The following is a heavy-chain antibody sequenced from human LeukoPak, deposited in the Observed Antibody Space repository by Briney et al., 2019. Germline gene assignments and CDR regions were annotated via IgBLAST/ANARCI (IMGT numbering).Heavy chain of an antibody. CDR1: GFTFSSYS. D-gene: IGHD6-13*01. J-gene: IGHJ4*02. CDR2: ISSSSSTI. CDR3: ASLPLRTPTNAYIAAAGTMDY. Sequence: PGGSLRLSCAASGFTFSSYSMNWVRQAPGKGLEWVSYISSSSSTIYYADSVKGRFTISRDNAKNSLYLQMNSLRDEDTAVCYCASLPLRTPTNAYIAAAGTMDYWGQGTLVTVSS. V-gene: IGHV3-48*02.